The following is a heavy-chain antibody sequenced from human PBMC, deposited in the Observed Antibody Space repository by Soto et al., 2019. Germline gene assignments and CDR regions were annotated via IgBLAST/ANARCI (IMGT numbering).Heavy chain of an antibody. CDR2: IIPIFGTA. V-gene: IGHV1-69*06. J-gene: IGHJ6*02. Sequence: SVKVSCKASGGTFSSYAISWVRQAPGQGLEWMGGIIPIFGTANYAQKFQGRVTITADKSTSTAYMELSSLRSEDTAVYYCASATGGYGYYYYYGMDVWGQGTTVTVSS. CDR3: ASATGGYGYYYYYGMDV. CDR1: GGTFSSYA. D-gene: IGHD5-12*01.